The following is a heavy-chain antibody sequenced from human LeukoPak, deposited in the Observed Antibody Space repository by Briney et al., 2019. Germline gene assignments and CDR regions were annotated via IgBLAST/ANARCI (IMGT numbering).Heavy chain of an antibody. V-gene: IGHV1-2*02. D-gene: IGHD6-13*01. CDR1: VYTFTGYY. Sequence: ASVKVSCKASVYTFTGYYMHWVRQAPGQGLEWMGWINPNSGGTNYAQKFQGRVTMTRDTSISTAYMELSRLRSDDTAVYYCARGGQLVLTQKRFDPWGQGTLVTVSS. CDR3: ARGGQLVLTQKRFDP. J-gene: IGHJ5*02. CDR2: INPNSGGT.